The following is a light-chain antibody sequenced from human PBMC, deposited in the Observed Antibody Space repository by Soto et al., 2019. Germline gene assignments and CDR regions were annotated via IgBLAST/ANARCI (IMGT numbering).Light chain of an antibody. V-gene: IGKV3-11*01. J-gene: IGKJ5*01. Sequence: EFVLTQSPGTLSLSAGDRATLSCRASETVSSSLAWYQQRPGHPPRLLIYDASNRATDIPVRFSGRGSGTDFTLTISSLEPEDFAVYYCQHRTTRAFGQGTRLDIK. CDR2: DAS. CDR3: QHRTTRA. CDR1: ETVSSS.